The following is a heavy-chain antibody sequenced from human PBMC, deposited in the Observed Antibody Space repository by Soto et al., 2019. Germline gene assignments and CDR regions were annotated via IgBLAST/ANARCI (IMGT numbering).Heavy chain of an antibody. Sequence: QVQLVESGGGVVQPGRSLRLSCAASGFTFSSYAMHWVRQAPGKGLEWVAVISYDGSNKYYADSVKGRFTISRDNSKNTLYLQMNSLRAEDTAVYYCARSKWEQPSRYWGQGTLVTVSS. V-gene: IGHV3-30-3*01. CDR2: ISYDGSNK. J-gene: IGHJ4*02. CDR1: GFTFSSYA. CDR3: ARSKWEQPSRY. D-gene: IGHD1-26*01.